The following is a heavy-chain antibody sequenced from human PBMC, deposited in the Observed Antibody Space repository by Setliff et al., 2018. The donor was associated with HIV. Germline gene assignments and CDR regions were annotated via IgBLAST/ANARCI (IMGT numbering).Heavy chain of an antibody. V-gene: IGHV4-61*05. CDR3: ARNSQKGIQPLLLAS. CDR1: GGSISSSGPGYY. J-gene: IGHJ4*02. Sequence: SETLSLTCTVSGGSISSSGPGYYWGWVRQAPGKGLEWIGYIYYTGSTSYNPSFRSRVTISVDTSKNQFSLMLDSVTAADTAVYYCARNSQKGIQPLLLASWGPGTLVTVSS. CDR2: IYYTGST. D-gene: IGHD1-1*01.